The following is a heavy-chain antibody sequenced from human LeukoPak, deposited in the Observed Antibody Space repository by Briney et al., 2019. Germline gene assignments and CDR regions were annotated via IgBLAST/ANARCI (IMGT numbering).Heavy chain of an antibody. Sequence: GGSLRLSCAASGFTFDHYAVHWVRQAPGKGLEWVSLISGDGGTTYYADSVKGRFTISRDNSKSSLYLQMNSLRSEDTALYYWARAPEWLIFDYWGQGTLVTVSS. CDR2: ISGDGGTT. V-gene: IGHV3-43*02. D-gene: IGHD6-19*01. J-gene: IGHJ4*02. CDR1: GFTFDHYA. CDR3: ARAPEWLIFDY.